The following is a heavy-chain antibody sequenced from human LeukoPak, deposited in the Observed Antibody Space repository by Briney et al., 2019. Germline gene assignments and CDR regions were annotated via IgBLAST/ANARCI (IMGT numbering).Heavy chain of an antibody. D-gene: IGHD1-26*01. J-gene: IGHJ3*02. CDR3: ASPIAGGSSHDAFDI. V-gene: IGHV3-21*01. Sequence: GGSLRLSCAASGFTFSSYSMNWVRQAPGKGLEWVSSISSSSSYIYYADSVKGRFTISRDNAKNSLYLQMNSLRAEDTAAYYCASPIAGGSSHDAFDIWGQGTMVTVSS. CDR2: ISSSSSYI. CDR1: GFTFSSYS.